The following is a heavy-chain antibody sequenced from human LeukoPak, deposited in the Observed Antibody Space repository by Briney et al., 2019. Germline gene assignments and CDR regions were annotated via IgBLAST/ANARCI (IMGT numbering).Heavy chain of an antibody. V-gene: IGHV3-23*01. Sequence: GGSLRLSCAASGFTFSSYAMSWVRQAPGKGLEWVSAISGSGGSTYYADSVKGRFTISRDNSKNTLYLQMNSLRAEDTAVYYCAKPPVQQLADRPYYFDYWGQGTLVTVSS. CDR1: GFTFSSYA. CDR2: ISGSGGST. J-gene: IGHJ4*02. D-gene: IGHD6-6*01. CDR3: AKPPVQQLADRPYYFDY.